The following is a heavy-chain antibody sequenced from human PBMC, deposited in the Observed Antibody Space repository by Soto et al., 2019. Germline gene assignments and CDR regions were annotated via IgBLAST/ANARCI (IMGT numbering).Heavy chain of an antibody. J-gene: IGHJ4*02. Sequence: QAQLQQWGAGLLKPSETLSLTCAVYGGSLSGYYWSWIRQPPGKGLEWIGEINHSGSTNYSPSLKSRVTILVDTSKNQFSLQLSSVTAADTAMYYCARGDFAWEPSTDYWGQGTLVTVSS. V-gene: IGHV4-34*01. CDR1: GGSLSGYY. CDR3: ARGDFAWEPSTDY. D-gene: IGHD3-3*01. CDR2: INHSGST.